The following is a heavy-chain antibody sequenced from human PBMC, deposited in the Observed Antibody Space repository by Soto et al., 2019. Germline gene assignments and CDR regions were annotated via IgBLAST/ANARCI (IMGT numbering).Heavy chain of an antibody. D-gene: IGHD3-22*01. Sequence: QVQLVQSGAEVKKPGSSVKVSCKASGGTFSSYAISWVRQAPGQGLEWMGGLIPIFGTANYAQKFQGRVTITADXLTXTXFMELSSLRSEDTAVYYCASSGVYYYDSSAYHEIDYWGQGTLVTVSS. J-gene: IGHJ4*02. V-gene: IGHV1-69*12. CDR2: LIPIFGTA. CDR1: GGTFSSYA. CDR3: ASSGVYYYDSSAYHEIDY.